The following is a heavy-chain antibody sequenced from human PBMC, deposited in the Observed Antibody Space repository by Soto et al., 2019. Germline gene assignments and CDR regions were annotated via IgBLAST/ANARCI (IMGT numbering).Heavy chain of an antibody. J-gene: IGHJ4*02. Sequence: LSGGSLRLSCATSRFTFYNYAMSWVRQAPGKGLEWVSAISASATDTYYADSVRGRFTISRDKSKNTLFLQMNSLRAEDTAIYYCARGSYGDYDYWGQGSLVTVSS. CDR2: ISASATDT. CDR1: RFTFYNYA. D-gene: IGHD4-17*01. CDR3: ARGSYGDYDY. V-gene: IGHV3-23*01.